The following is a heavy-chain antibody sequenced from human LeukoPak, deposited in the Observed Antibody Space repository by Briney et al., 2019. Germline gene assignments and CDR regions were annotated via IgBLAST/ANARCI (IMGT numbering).Heavy chain of an antibody. V-gene: IGHV3-13*01. CDR1: GFTLSDYD. Sequence: GGSLRLSCAASGFTLSDYDMHWVRQVAGKGLEWVSAIGPAGDTYYPGSVKGRFTISRENAKDSLHLQMNSLRAEDTAVYYCARGARQWLVGYYMDVWAKGPRSPSP. J-gene: IGHJ6*03. CDR2: IGPAGDT. CDR3: ARGARQWLVGYYMDV. D-gene: IGHD6-19*01.